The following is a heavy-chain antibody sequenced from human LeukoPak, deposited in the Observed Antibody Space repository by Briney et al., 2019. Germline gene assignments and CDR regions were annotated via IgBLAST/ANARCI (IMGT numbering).Heavy chain of an antibody. CDR2: INPNSGGT. CDR1: GYTFTGYY. CDR3: ARLYSGYDSDY. Sequence: ASVKVSCKASGYTFTGYYMHWVRQAPGQGLEWMGRINPNSGGTNYAQKFQGRVTMTRDTSISTAYMELSRLRSDDTAAYYCARLYSGYDSDYWGQGTLVAVSS. D-gene: IGHD5-12*01. J-gene: IGHJ4*02. V-gene: IGHV1-2*06.